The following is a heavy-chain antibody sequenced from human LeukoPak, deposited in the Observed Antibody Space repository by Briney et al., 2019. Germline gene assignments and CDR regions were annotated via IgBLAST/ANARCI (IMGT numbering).Heavy chain of an antibody. V-gene: IGHV3-23*01. CDR2: ISGSGGST. J-gene: IGHJ4*02. Sequence: GGSLRLSCAASGFTFSSYAMSWVRQAPGKGLEWVSAISGSGGSTYYADSVKGWFTISRDNSKNTLYLQMNSLRAEDTAVYYCAKGQHSSSWYFDYWGQGTLVTVSS. CDR3: AKGQHSSSWYFDY. D-gene: IGHD6-13*01. CDR1: GFTFSSYA.